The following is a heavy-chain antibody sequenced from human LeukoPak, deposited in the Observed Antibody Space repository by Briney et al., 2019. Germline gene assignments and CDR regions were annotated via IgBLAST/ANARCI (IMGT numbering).Heavy chain of an antibody. J-gene: IGHJ4*02. CDR2: MHYDRRTK. V-gene: IGHV3-30*02. D-gene: IGHD6-19*01. CDR1: GFIFSDYD. Sequence: GGSLRLSCAASGFIFSDYDMHWVRQAPGKGLEWVAFMHYDRRTKYYADSVKGRFTISRDNSRNTVYLDMNNLRGEDSAVYFCARDPEKSLAVARLDYWGQGTLVTVAS. CDR3: ARDPEKSLAVARLDY.